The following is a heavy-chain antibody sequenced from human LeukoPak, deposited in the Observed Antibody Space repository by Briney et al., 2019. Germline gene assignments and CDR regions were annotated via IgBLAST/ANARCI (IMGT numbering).Heavy chain of an antibody. V-gene: IGHV3-30*04. Sequence: GGSLRLSCAASGFTFSNYPLHWVRQAPGKGLEWVAVISYDGSDKYYADSVKGRFTISRDNSKNTLSLQMNSLRAEDTAVYYCAKGSNGYGDYWGQGTLVTVSS. CDR2: ISYDGSDK. J-gene: IGHJ4*02. CDR1: GFTFSNYP. D-gene: IGHD5-18*01. CDR3: AKGSNGYGDY.